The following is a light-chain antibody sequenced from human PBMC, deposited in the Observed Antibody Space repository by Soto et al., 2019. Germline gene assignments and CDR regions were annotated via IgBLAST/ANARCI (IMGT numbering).Light chain of an antibody. V-gene: IGLV2-14*01. CDR3: GLYTSSSTVV. CDR1: SSDIDDYNY. Sequence: QSALTQPASVSGSPGQSITISCTGTSSDIDDYNYVSWYQQHPGKAPKLMVYDVSYRPSGVSNRFPGSKSGSTASLTISGLQAEDEADYYCGLYTSSSTVVFGGGTKVTVL. CDR2: DVS. J-gene: IGLJ2*01.